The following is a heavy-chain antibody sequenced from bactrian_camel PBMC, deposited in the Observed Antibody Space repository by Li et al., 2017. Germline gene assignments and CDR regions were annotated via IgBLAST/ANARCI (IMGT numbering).Heavy chain of an antibody. CDR1: GSVYNDNC. CDR2: IYTGRTRP. Sequence: HVQLVESGGGSVQAGGSRRLSCTPSGSVYNDNCMGWIRQVPGMAREAVAAIYTGRTRPLYADSVKGRFTISQDNAKNTVYLQMNMLKPEDTGVYVCAVMVGALPFGPMCRRWLGHWGQGTQVTVS. J-gene: IGHJ4*01. D-gene: IGHD5*01. CDR3: AVMVGALPFGPMCRRWLGH. V-gene: IGHV3S54*01.